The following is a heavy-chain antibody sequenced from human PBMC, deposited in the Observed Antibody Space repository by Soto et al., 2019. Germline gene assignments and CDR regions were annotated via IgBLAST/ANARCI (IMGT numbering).Heavy chain of an antibody. CDR1: GYTFTSYY. V-gene: IGHV1-46*01. CDR2: INPSGGST. D-gene: IGHD4-17*01. J-gene: IGHJ4*02. CDR3: ARDITPDGGDYSFDY. Sequence: ASVKVSCKASGYTFTSYYMHWARQAPGQGLEWMGIINPSGGSTSYAQKFQGRVTMTRDTSTSTVYMELSSLRSEDTAVYYCARDITPDGGDYSFDYWGQGTLVTVSS.